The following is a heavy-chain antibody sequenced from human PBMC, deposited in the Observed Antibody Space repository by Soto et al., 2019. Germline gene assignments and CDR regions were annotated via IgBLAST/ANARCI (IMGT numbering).Heavy chain of an antibody. CDR1: GYTFTSYD. CDR2: MNPNSGNT. J-gene: IGHJ5*02. D-gene: IGHD2-15*01. V-gene: IGHV1-8*01. Sequence: ASVKVSCKASGYTFTSYDINWVRQATGQGLEWMGWMNPNSGNTGYAQKFQGRVTMTRNTSISTAYMELSSLRSEDTAVYYCARGRSHGYCSGGSCYSVDNWFDPWGQGTLVTVSS. CDR3: ARGRSHGYCSGGSCYSVDNWFDP.